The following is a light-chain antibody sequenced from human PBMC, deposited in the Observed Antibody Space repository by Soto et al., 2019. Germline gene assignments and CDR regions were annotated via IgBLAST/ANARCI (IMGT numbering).Light chain of an antibody. J-gene: IGLJ2*01. V-gene: IGLV2-23*01. CDR2: EGS. CDR1: SSDVGSYKF. CDR3: CSYAGSSTLV. Sequence: QSAVTQPASVSGSPGQSITISCTGTSSDVGSYKFVSWYQQHPGKAPKLMIYEGSKRPSGVSNRFSGSKSGNTASLTISGLQAEDEADYYCCSYAGSSTLVFGGGTKLTVL.